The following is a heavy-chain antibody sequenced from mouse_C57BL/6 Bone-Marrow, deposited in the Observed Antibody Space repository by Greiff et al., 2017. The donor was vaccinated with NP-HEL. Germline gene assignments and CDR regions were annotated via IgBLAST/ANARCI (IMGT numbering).Heavy chain of an antibody. J-gene: IGHJ4*01. V-gene: IGHV5-17*01. CDR1: GFTFSDYG. D-gene: IGHD2-3*01. CDR2: ISSGSSTI. Sequence: EVNVVESGGGLVKPGGSLKLSCAASGFTFSDYGMHWVRQAPEKGLEWVAYISSGSSTIYYADTVKGRFTISRDNAKSTLFLQMTSLRSEDTAMYYCAIYDYDAMDYWGQGTSVTVSS. CDR3: AIYDYDAMDY.